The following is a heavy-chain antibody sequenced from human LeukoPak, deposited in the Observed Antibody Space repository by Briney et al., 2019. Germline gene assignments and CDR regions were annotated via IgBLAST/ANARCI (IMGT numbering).Heavy chain of an antibody. D-gene: IGHD5-18*01. V-gene: IGHV4-38-2*01. CDR1: GYSISSGYY. CDR2: ISHGGST. CDR3: ARVGGYSYGNYYFNY. J-gene: IGHJ4*02. Sequence: SSETLSLTCAVSGYSISSGYYWGWIRQPPGKGLDWIGSISHGGSTYYSPSLRCRVTISIDTSKNQFSLRLNSVTATDTAVYYCARVGGYSYGNYYFNYWGQGTLVTVSS.